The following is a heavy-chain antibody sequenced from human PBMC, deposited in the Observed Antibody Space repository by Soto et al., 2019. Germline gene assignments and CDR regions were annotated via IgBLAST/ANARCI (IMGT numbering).Heavy chain of an antibody. CDR2: ISYSGST. D-gene: IGHD1-26*01. J-gene: IGHJ6*02. Sequence: PSETLSLTCAVSGDSISSYYWGWIRQPPGKGLEWMGYISYSGSTNYNPSLKSRVTISSDTTKNQLSLKLTSVTAADTAVYHCARVSGSYYYGMDVWGQGTTVTVS. V-gene: IGHV4-59*08. CDR3: ARVSGSYYYGMDV. CDR1: GDSISSYY.